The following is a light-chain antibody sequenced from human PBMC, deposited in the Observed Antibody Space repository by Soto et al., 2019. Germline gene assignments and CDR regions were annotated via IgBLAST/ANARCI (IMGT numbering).Light chain of an antibody. J-gene: IGLJ1*01. CDR2: EVS. CDR1: SSDVGSYDH. Sequence: QSALTQPASVSGSPGQSITISCSGTSSDVGSYDHVAWYQQFPGKTPKLMIYEVSNRPSGVSNRFSGSKSGNTASLTISGLQAEDEADYYCISYTDRQSYVFGTGTQLTVL. V-gene: IGLV2-14*01. CDR3: ISYTDRQSYV.